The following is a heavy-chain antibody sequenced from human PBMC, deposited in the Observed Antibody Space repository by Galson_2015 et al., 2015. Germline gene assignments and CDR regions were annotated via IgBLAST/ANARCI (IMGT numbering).Heavy chain of an antibody. D-gene: IGHD2-2*01. CDR3: ARQVPAAILHTHWFDP. V-gene: IGHV4-34*09. CDR1: GGSFSGYY. J-gene: IGHJ5*02. CDR2: IYYSGST. Sequence: TLSLTCAVYGGSFSGYYWSWIRQHPGKGLEWIGYIYYSGSTNYNPSLKSRVTISVDTSKNQFSLKLSSVTAADTAVYYCARQVPAAILHTHWFDPWGQGTLVTVSS.